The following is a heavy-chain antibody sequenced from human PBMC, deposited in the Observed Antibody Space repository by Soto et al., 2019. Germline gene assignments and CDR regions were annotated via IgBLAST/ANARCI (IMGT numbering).Heavy chain of an antibody. D-gene: IGHD5-18*01. Sequence: TGGSLRLSCAASGFTSFSYYSMNWVRQAPGKGLEWVAFISGRGSPIYYADSVRGRFTISRDNAKNSLSLEMNSLRVEDTAVYYCARVRGHSYGYVDYWGQGTLVTVSS. V-gene: IGHV3-48*01. J-gene: IGHJ4*02. CDR3: ARVRGHSYGYVDY. CDR1: GFTSFSYYS. CDR2: ISGRGSPI.